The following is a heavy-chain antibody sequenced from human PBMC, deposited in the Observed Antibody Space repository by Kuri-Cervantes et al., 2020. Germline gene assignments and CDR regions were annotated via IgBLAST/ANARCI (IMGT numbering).Heavy chain of an antibody. J-gene: IGHJ4*02. V-gene: IGHV4-59*01. Sequence: SGSLRLTCTASGGSISSYYWNWIRQAPGKGLEWIAYIYYSGSTNYNASLKSRVTISVDTSKNQFSLMRSSVTAADTAVYYCAYYHCSGGSCYFDYWGQGTLVTVSS. CDR3: AYYHCSGGSCYFDY. CDR1: GGSISSYY. CDR2: IYYSGST. D-gene: IGHD2-15*01.